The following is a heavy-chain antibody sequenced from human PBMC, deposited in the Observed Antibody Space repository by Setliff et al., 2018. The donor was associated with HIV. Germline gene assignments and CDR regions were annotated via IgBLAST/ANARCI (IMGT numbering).Heavy chain of an antibody. Sequence: GASVKVSCKASGYTSTGYYVHWVRQAPGQGLEWMGRINLNSGGTTYAQRFQGRVTMTWDTSISTAYMELSRLTSDDTAVYYCARSSISEYLLYYWGHGTLVTVSS. CDR2: INLNSGGT. CDR1: GYTSTGYY. V-gene: IGHV1-2*06. D-gene: IGHD2-2*02. CDR3: ARSSISEYLLYY. J-gene: IGHJ4*01.